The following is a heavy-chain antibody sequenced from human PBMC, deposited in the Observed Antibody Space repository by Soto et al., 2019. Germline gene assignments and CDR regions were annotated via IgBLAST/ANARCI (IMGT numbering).Heavy chain of an antibody. J-gene: IGHJ4*02. CDR3: ARDQGVAAAAI. CDR1: GASMNSYH. Sequence: SETLSLTCTVSGASMNSYHWSWIRQPAGKGLEWIGHIHSSGSTNYNPSLKSRVTMSVDTSKNQFSLRLMSLTAADTAVYYCARDQGVAAAAIWGQGTLVTVSS. D-gene: IGHD6-13*01. V-gene: IGHV4-4*07. CDR2: IHSSGST.